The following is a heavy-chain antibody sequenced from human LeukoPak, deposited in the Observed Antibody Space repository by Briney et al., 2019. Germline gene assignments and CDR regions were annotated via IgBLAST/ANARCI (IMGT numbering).Heavy chain of an antibody. Sequence: GGSLRLSCAASGFTFSDHYMDWVRQAPGKGLEWVGRTRNKANSYTTEYAASAKGRFTISRDDSKNSLYLQMNSLKTEDTAVYYCARVAAVAGTWYYFDYWGQGTLVTVSS. J-gene: IGHJ4*02. CDR3: ARVAAVAGTWYYFDY. CDR1: GFTFSDHY. CDR2: TRNKANSYTT. V-gene: IGHV3-72*01. D-gene: IGHD6-19*01.